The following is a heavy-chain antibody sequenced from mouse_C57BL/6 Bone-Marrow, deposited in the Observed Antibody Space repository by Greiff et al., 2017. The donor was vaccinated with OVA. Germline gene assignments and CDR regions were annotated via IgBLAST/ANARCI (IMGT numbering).Heavy chain of an antibody. CDR1: GYTFTSYW. D-gene: IGHD2-12*01. Sequence: QVQLQQPGAALVKPGASVKLSCKASGYTFTSYWMHWVKQRPGQGLEWIGMIHPNSGSTNYNEKFKSKATLTVDKSSSTAYMQRSSLTSEDSAVYYCARDYTWFAYWGQGTLVTVSA. J-gene: IGHJ3*01. CDR2: IHPNSGST. V-gene: IGHV1-64*01. CDR3: ARDYTWFAY.